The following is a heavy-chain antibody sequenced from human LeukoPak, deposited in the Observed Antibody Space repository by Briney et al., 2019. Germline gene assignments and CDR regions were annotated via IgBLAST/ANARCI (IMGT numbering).Heavy chain of an antibody. D-gene: IGHD3-10*01. V-gene: IGHV3-23*01. Sequence: GGSLRLSCAASGFTLSSYAMSWVREAPGKGLECVSAICGSGGSTYYADSVTGRFTISRENSKTTLYLQMNSLRAEDTAVYYCAKGSMVRAIIDAFEIWGQGTMVTVSS. CDR1: GFTLSSYA. J-gene: IGHJ3*02. CDR2: ICGSGGST. CDR3: AKGSMVRAIIDAFEI.